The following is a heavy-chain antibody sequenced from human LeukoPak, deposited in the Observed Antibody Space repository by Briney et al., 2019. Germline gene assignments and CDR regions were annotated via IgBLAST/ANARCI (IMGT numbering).Heavy chain of an antibody. D-gene: IGHD2-2*01. Sequence: GGSLRLSCAASGFTFSSYWMSWVRQAPGKGLEWVANINQDGSEKYYVDSVKGRFTISRDNAKNSLYLQMNSLRAEDTAVYYCASQYCSSTSCYLGNGWFDPWGQGTLVTVSS. CDR3: ASQYCSSTSCYLGNGWFDP. V-gene: IGHV3-7*01. J-gene: IGHJ5*02. CDR2: INQDGSEK. CDR1: GFTFSSYW.